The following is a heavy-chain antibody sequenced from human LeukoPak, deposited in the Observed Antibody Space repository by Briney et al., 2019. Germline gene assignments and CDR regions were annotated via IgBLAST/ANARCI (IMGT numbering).Heavy chain of an antibody. V-gene: IGHV3-23*01. J-gene: IGHJ4*02. CDR3: ANEEVPNDY. D-gene: IGHD4/OR15-4a*01. Sequence: PGGSLRLSCAVSGFTFSSHAMTWVRQAPGEGLEWVSGISISGDITYYADSVQGRFIIFRDNSKNTVYLQMNSLRVEDTAVYYCANEEVPNDYWGQGTLVTVSS. CDR2: ISISGDIT. CDR1: GFTFSSHA.